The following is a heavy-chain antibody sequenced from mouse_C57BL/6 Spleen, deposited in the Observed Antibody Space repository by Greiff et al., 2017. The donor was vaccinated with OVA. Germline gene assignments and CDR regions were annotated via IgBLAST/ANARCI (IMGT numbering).Heavy chain of an antibody. CDR2: ISYDGSN. J-gene: IGHJ3*01. CDR3: ARDPHYYGSSYDAY. D-gene: IGHD1-1*01. CDR1: GYSITSGYY. V-gene: IGHV3-6*01. Sequence: EVKLLESGPGLVKPSQSLSLTCSVTGYSITSGYYWNWIRQFPGNKLEWMGYISYDGSNNYNPSLKNRISITRDTSKNQFFLKLNSVTTEDTATYYCARDPHYYGSSYDAYWGQGTLVTVSA.